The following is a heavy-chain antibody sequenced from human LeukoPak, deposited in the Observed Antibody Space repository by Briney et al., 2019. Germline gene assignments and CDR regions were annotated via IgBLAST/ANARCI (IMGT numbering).Heavy chain of an antibody. CDR3: ARGSYYYDSSGYYYRTLIDY. V-gene: IGHV1-2*02. CDR1: GYTFTGYY. J-gene: IGHJ4*02. CDR2: INPNSGGT. Sequence: ASVKVSCKASGYTFTGYYMHWVRQAPGQGLEWMGWINPNSGGTNYAQKFQGRVTITRDTSISTAYMELSRLRSDDTAVYYCARGSYYYDSSGYYYRTLIDYWGQGTLVTVSS. D-gene: IGHD3-22*01.